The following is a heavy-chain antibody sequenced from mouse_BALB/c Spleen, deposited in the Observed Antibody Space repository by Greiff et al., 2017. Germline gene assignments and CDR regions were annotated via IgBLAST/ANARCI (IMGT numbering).Heavy chain of an antibody. D-gene: IGHD1-1*01. CDR1: GYAFTNYL. CDR3: ARWGTTVVANYAMDY. J-gene: IGHJ4*01. Sequence: VQLHQSGAELVRPGTSVKVSCKASGYAFTNYLIEWVKQRPGQGLEWIGVINPGSGGTNYNEKFKGKATLTADKSSSTAYMQLSSLTSDDSAVYFCARWGTTVVANYAMDYWGQGTSVTVSS. V-gene: IGHV1-54*01. CDR2: INPGSGGT.